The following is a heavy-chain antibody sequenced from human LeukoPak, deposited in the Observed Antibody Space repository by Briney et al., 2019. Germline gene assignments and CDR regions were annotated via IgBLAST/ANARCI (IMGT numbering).Heavy chain of an antibody. V-gene: IGHV3-64*04. CDR2: ISSNGGST. J-gene: IGHJ4*02. CDR3: AKGGTDIVVVVAAQDFDY. D-gene: IGHD2-15*01. Sequence: GGSLRLSCAASGFTFSSYAMHWVRQAPGKGLEYVSAISSNGGSTYYADSVKGRFTISRDNSKNTLYLQMNSLRAEDTAVYYCAKGGTDIVVVVAAQDFDYWGQGTLVTVSS. CDR1: GFTFSSYA.